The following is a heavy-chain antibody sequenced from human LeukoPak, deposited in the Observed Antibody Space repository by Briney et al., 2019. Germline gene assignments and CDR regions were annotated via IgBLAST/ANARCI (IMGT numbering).Heavy chain of an antibody. CDR2: INADNNNA. V-gene: IGHV1-8*02. J-gene: IGHJ3*02. Sequence: ASVKVSCKASGYTFTSYYMHWVRQAAGQGLEWMGWINADNNNAYYAEKFQGRVTMTADTSKSTAYMELSSLRYDDTAIYYCTRGALLWFGELFDIWGQGTMITVSS. CDR3: TRGALLWFGELFDI. D-gene: IGHD3-10*01. CDR1: GYTFTSYY.